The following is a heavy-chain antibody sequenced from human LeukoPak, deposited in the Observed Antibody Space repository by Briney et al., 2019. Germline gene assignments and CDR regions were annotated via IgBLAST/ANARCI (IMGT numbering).Heavy chain of an antibody. V-gene: IGHV2-5*02. Sequence: ESGPTLVNPTEALTLTCTFSGFSLRSSPMGVGWIRQPPGKALEWLALIYWDDDKRYRPSLQSRLTITKDTSKNQVVLTMTNMDPVDTATYFCALRLDLVGNWHSGVFDFWGRGTMVTVSS. CDR2: IYWDDDK. D-gene: IGHD1/OR15-1a*01. J-gene: IGHJ3*01. CDR1: GFSLRSSPMG. CDR3: ALRLDLVGNWHSGVFDF.